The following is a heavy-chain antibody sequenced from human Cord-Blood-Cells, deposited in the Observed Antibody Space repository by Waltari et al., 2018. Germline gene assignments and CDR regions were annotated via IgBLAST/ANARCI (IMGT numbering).Heavy chain of an antibody. CDR3: SSSSDY. V-gene: IGHV4-39*01. J-gene: IGHJ4*02. CDR1: GGSISSSSYY. Sequence: QLQLQESGPGLVKPSETLSLTCNVSGGSISSSSYYWGWIRQPPGKGLGWIGSIYYSGSTYYNPSLKSRVTISVDTSKNQFSLKLSSVTAADTAVYYCSSSSDYWGQGTLVTVSS. D-gene: IGHD6-6*01. CDR2: IYYSGST.